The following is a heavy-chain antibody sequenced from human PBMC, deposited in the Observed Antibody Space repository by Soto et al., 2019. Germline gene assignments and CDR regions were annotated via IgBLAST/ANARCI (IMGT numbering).Heavy chain of an antibody. J-gene: IGHJ4*02. Sequence: GGSLRLSCAASGFTFSNAWMNWVRQAPGKGLEWVGRIKSKTDGGTTDYAAPVKGRFTISRDDSKNTLYLQMNSLKTEDTAVYYCTTEDSSGYSFFDYWGQGTLVTVSS. CDR3: TTEDSSGYSFFDY. CDR1: GFTFSNAW. CDR2: IKSKTDGGTT. V-gene: IGHV3-15*07. D-gene: IGHD3-22*01.